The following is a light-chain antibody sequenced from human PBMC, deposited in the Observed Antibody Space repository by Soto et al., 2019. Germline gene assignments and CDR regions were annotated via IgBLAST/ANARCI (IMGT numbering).Light chain of an antibody. V-gene: IGLV2-14*01. CDR3: SSYTSTDTHVV. J-gene: IGLJ2*01. CDR2: GVS. CDR1: SSDIGNYNY. Sequence: QSVLTQPASVSGSPGQSITISCTGTSSDIGNYNYVSWYQQHPGKAPKVMIYGVSNRPSGVSNRFSGSKSGNTASLTISGLQAGDEAHYDCSSYTSTDTHVVFGGGTKVTVL.